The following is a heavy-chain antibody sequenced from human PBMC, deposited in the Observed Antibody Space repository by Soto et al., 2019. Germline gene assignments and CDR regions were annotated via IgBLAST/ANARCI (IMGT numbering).Heavy chain of an antibody. Sequence: QVYLVQSGAEVKKPGSSVKISCKASGGIFSSNTINWVRQAAGQGLEWMGGIIPLFGTANYAEKFQGRVTITADKSTKTEYMELTSLGSEDTAVYYCARKAACGGDCYAFDAWGQGTLVTVSS. D-gene: IGHD2-21*02. CDR2: IIPLFGTA. J-gene: IGHJ4*02. CDR3: ARKAACGGDCYAFDA. V-gene: IGHV1-69*06. CDR1: GGIFSSNT.